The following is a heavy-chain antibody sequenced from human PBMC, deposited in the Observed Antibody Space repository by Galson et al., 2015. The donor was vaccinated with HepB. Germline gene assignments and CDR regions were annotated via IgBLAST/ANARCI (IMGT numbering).Heavy chain of an antibody. Sequence: GFTFSSYGMHWVRQAPGKGLEWVAVIWYDGSNKYYADSVKGRFTISRDNSKNTLYLQMNSLRAEDTAVYYCARDILGGDSYLGLNYWGQGTLVTVSS. J-gene: IGHJ4*02. V-gene: IGHV3-33*01. CDR1: GFTFSSYG. D-gene: IGHD2-21*02. CDR2: IWYDGSNK. CDR3: ARDILGGDSYLGLNY.